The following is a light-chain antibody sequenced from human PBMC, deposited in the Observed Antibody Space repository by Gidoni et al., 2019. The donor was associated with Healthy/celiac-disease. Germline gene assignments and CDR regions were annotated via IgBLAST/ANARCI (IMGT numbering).Light chain of an antibody. CDR1: QSISSW. CDR3: QQYNSCWT. J-gene: IGKJ1*01. V-gene: IGKV1-5*01. CDR2: DAS. Sequence: DIQMTQSPSTLSASVGDRVTITCRASQSISSWLAWYQQKPGKAPKLLFYDASSLESGVPSRFSGSGSGTEFTLTISSLHPDDFATYYCQQYNSCWTFGQGTKVEIK.